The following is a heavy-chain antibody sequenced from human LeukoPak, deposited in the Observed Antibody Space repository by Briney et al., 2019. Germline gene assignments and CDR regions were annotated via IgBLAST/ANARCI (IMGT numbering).Heavy chain of an antibody. D-gene: IGHD3-22*01. Sequence: SVTLSLTCTVSGGSISSYYWSWIRQPAGKGLEWIGRLYTSGSTNYNPSLKSRVTMSVDTSKNQFSLKLTSMAAADTAVYYCARGGSSGYYYGWGQGTLVTVSS. CDR1: GGSISSYY. J-gene: IGHJ4*02. CDR3: ARGGSSGYYYG. CDR2: LYTSGST. V-gene: IGHV4-4*07.